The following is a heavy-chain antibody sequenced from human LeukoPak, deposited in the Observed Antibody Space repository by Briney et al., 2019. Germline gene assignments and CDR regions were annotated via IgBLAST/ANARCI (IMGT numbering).Heavy chain of an antibody. V-gene: IGHV1-2*02. Sequence: ASVKVSCKASGYTFTAYYMHWVRQAPGQGLEWMGWINPNSGGTNYAQKFQCRVTMTRDTSISTAYMELSRLRSDDTAVYYCARDYYDSSGVGAFDIWGQGTTVTVSS. J-gene: IGHJ3*02. CDR3: ARDYYDSSGVGAFDI. CDR2: INPNSGGT. CDR1: GYTFTAYY. D-gene: IGHD3-22*01.